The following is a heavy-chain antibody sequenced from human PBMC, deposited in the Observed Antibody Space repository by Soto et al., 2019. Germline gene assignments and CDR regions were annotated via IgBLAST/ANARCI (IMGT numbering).Heavy chain of an antibody. CDR3: TTAVVGATGGPDY. CDR2: IKSKTDGGTT. CDR1: GFTFSNAW. D-gene: IGHD1-26*01. Sequence: EVQLVESGGGLVKPGGSLRLSCAASGFTFSNAWMSWVRQAPGKGLEWVGRIKSKTDGGTTDYAAPVKGRFTISRDDSKNTLYLQMNSLKTEDTAVYYCTTAVVGATGGPDYWGQGTLVTVSS. J-gene: IGHJ4*02. V-gene: IGHV3-15*01.